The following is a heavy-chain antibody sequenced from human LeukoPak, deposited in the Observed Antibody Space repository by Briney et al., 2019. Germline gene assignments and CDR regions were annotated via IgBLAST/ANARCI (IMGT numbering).Heavy chain of an antibody. Sequence: RPGGSLRLSCAASGFTFNSYSMNWVRQAPGKGLEWVSSISSSSSYIYYADSVKGRFTISRDNAKNSLYLQMNSLRAEDTAVYYCASQYCSSTSCYDYWGQGTLVTVSS. CDR1: GFTFNSYS. D-gene: IGHD2-2*01. V-gene: IGHV3-21*01. CDR2: ISSSSSYI. J-gene: IGHJ4*02. CDR3: ASQYCSSTSCYDY.